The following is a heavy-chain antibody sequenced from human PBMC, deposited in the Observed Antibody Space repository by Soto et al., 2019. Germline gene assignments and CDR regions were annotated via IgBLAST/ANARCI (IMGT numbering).Heavy chain of an antibody. Sequence: QVQLVQSGAEVKKPGSSVKVSCTASGGSLRNSVISWVRQAPAQRLEWMGGAIPILGTANYAQKFQGRVTMTADDATSTAYMDLSSLSPDDTAVYYCARLGHPGHWGPGTLVIVSS. V-gene: IGHV1-69*01. CDR1: GGSLRNSV. J-gene: IGHJ4*02. CDR2: AIPILGTA. CDR3: ARLGHPGH.